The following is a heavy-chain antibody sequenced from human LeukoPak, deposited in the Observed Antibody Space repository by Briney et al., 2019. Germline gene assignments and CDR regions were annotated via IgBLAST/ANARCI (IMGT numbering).Heavy chain of an antibody. J-gene: IGHJ3*02. CDR1: GFTFSSYS. V-gene: IGHV3-48*01. D-gene: IGHD5-12*01. Sequence: GGSLRLSCAASGFTFSSYSMNWVRQAPGKGLEWVSYISSSSSTIYYADSVKGRFTISRDNAKNSLYLQMNSLRAEDTAVYYLPETPYSGYDSYYEALDMCGEGAAVTVPS. CDR3: PETPYSGYDSYYEALDM. CDR2: ISSSSSTI.